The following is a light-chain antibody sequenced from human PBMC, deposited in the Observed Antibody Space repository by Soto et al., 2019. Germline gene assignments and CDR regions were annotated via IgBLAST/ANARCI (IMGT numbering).Light chain of an antibody. J-gene: IGLJ2*01. CDR1: SSDVGAYNF. CDR2: EVV. CDR3: SSYTGLTTLV. V-gene: IGLV2-14*01. Sequence: QSALTQPASVSGSPGQSITISCTGTSSDVGAYNFVSWYQHHPGKAPQLILYEVVYRPSGVSDRFSGSKSGNTASLTISGLQAEDEADYYCSSYTGLTTLVFGGGTKLTVL.